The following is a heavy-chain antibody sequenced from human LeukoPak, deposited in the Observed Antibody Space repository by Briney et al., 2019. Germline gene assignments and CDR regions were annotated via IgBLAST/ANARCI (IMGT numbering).Heavy chain of an antibody. Sequence: ASVKVSCKASGYTFIGHYLHWVRQAPGQGLEWMGWINPTSGGTNYAQKFQDRVTMTRDTSINTAYMELSRLTSDDTAVYYCARLVGLSTTASYWGQGTPVIVSS. CDR1: GYTFIGHY. CDR3: ARLVGLSTTASY. J-gene: IGHJ4*02. D-gene: IGHD5/OR15-5a*01. V-gene: IGHV1-2*02. CDR2: INPTSGGT.